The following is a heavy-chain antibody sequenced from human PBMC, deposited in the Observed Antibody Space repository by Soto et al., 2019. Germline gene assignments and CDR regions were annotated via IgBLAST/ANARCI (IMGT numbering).Heavy chain of an antibody. D-gene: IGHD3-10*01. CDR1: GFSISDCS. J-gene: IGHJ4*02. V-gene: IGHV3-48*01. Sequence: EVQLVESGGGLVQPGGSLRLSCAASGFSISDCSMNWVRRAPGKGLEWISYISTNNDAIYYADSVKGRFTISRDNAKNSLYLQMNSLRAEETALYYCASVLGSRRSGSYPSYWGQGTLVTVYS. CDR2: ISTNNDAI. CDR3: ASVLGSRRSGSYPSY.